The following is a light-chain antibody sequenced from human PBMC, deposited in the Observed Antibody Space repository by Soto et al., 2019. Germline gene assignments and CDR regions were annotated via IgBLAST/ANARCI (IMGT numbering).Light chain of an antibody. CDR1: QGINHY. CDR3: QHVYSYSLT. J-gene: IGKJ4*01. CDR2: GAS. V-gene: IGKV1-9*01. Sequence: DIRLTQSPSSLSASVGDRVTITCRASQGINHYVAWYQQKPGKAPKCLIYGASALQSGVPSRFSGSGSWAEFTLSISSLQPEDFATYYCQHVYSYSLTFGGGTKVDIK.